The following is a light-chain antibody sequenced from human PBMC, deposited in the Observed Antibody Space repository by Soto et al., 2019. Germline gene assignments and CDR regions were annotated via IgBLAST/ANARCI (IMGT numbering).Light chain of an antibody. CDR2: DAS. Sequence: DIQMTQSPSSLCASVGDRVTITCQASQDITNYLNWYQQKPGKAPQLLIYDASNLETGVPSRFSGSGSGTDFTFTISSLQPEDIATYYCQQYDYLPLTFGGGTKVEIE. CDR3: QQYDYLPLT. V-gene: IGKV1-33*01. CDR1: QDITNY. J-gene: IGKJ4*01.